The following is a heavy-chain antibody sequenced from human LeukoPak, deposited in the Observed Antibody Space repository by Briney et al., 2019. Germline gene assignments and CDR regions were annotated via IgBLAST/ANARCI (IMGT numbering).Heavy chain of an antibody. CDR1: GFTFSSYG. CDR2: IRYDGSNK. Sequence: PGGSLRLSCAASGFTFSSYGMHWVRQAPGKGLEWVAFIRYDGSNKYYADSVKGRFTISRDNSKNTLYLQMNSLRAEDRAVYYCARGLSGYHNTGGQGTLVTVSS. J-gene: IGHJ4*02. D-gene: IGHD5-12*01. CDR3: ARGLSGYHNT. V-gene: IGHV3-30*02.